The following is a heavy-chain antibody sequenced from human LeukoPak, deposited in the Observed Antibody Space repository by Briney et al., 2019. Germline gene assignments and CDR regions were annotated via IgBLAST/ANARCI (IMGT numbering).Heavy chain of an antibody. V-gene: IGHV1-8*01. D-gene: IGHD2-15*01. J-gene: IGHJ3*02. CDR1: GYTFTSYD. Sequence: ASVKVSCKASGYTFTSYDINWVRQATGQGLEWMGWMNPNSGNTGYAQKFQGRVTMTRNTSISTAYMELSSLRSEDTAVYYCARSVVHYDALDIWGQGTTVTVSS. CDR3: ARSVVHYDALDI. CDR2: MNPNSGNT.